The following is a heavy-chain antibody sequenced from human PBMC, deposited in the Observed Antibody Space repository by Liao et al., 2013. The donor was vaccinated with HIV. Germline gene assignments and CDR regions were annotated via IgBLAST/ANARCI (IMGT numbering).Heavy chain of an antibody. CDR1: GYSVSSGDYY. CDR2: LYTSGSF. Sequence: QVLLQESGPGLVKPSQTLSLTCTVSGYSVSSGDYYWTWIRQPAGKGLEWIGRLYTSGSFNYNPSLKSRVTILVDTSKNRFSLKLSSVTAADTAVYYCARGGGAYCGGDCYTWFDPWGQGTLVTVSS. CDR3: ARGGGAYCGGDCYTWFDP. J-gene: IGHJ5*02. V-gene: IGHV4-61*02. D-gene: IGHD2-21*01.